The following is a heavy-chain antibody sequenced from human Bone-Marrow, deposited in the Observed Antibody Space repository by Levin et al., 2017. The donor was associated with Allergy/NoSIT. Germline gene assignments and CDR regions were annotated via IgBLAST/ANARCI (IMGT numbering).Heavy chain of an antibody. D-gene: IGHD6-19*01. CDR2: ISADGDKK. CDR1: GFTFSSYA. J-gene: IGHJ4*02. V-gene: IGHV3-30-3*01. CDR3: ARDRRPYNTAWYYFDS. Sequence: PGESLKISCAVSGFTFSSYAMHWVRQAPGKGLEWVAAISADGDKKYYRDSVRGRVTISRDKSKNTLYLEMNSLRSEDTGVYYCARDRRPYNTAWYYFDSWGQGTQVTVSS.